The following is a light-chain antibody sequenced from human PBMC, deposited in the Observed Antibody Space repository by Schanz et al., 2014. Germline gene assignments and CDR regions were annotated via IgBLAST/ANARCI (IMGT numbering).Light chain of an antibody. CDR3: SSYTSISTLNYV. Sequence: QSVLTQPPSASGSPGQSVTFSCTGTSSDVGGYNYVSWYQQHPGKAPKLMIYEVSKRPSGVPDRFSGSRSGNTASLTISGLQAEDEADYYCSSYTSISTLNYVFGSGTKLTVL. CDR2: EVS. CDR1: SSDVGGYNY. J-gene: IGLJ1*01. V-gene: IGLV2-8*01.